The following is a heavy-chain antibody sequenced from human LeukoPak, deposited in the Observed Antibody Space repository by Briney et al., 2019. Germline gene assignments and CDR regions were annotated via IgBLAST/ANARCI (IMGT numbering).Heavy chain of an antibody. Sequence: SETLSLTCTVSGGSISSGGYYWSWIRQHPGKGLEWIGYIYYSGSTYYNPSLKSRVTISVDTSKNQLSLKLSSVTAADTAVYYCARGLWFGDTPPGYWGQGTLVTVSS. CDR2: IYYSGST. J-gene: IGHJ4*02. CDR3: ARGLWFGDTPPGY. D-gene: IGHD3-10*01. V-gene: IGHV4-31*03. CDR1: GGSISSGGYY.